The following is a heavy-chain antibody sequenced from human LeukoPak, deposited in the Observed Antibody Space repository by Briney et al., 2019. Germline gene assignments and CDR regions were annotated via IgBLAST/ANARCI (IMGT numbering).Heavy chain of an antibody. CDR3: AKGSSGYFFDL. Sequence: GGSLRLSCAASGFIFNNYGLVWVRQAPGKGLEWVSAISNDGGGTTYADFVKGRVTISRDNSKKTLFLQMDSLRAEDTALYYCAKGSSGYFFDLWGQGTLVTVSS. V-gene: IGHV3-23*01. CDR1: GFIFNNYG. J-gene: IGHJ4*02. D-gene: IGHD3-22*01. CDR2: ISNDGGGT.